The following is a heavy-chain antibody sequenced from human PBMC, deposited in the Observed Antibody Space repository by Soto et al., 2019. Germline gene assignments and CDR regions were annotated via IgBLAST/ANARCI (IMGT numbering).Heavy chain of an antibody. Sequence: PGGSLRLSCAASGFTFSSYGMHWVRQAPGKGLEWVAVISYDGSNKYYADFVKGRFTISRDNSKNTLYLQMNSLRAEDTAVYYCAKDSVGTAMGIYYGMDVWGQGTTVTVSS. CDR1: GFTFSSYG. J-gene: IGHJ6*02. D-gene: IGHD5-18*01. V-gene: IGHV3-30*18. CDR3: AKDSVGTAMGIYYGMDV. CDR2: ISYDGSNK.